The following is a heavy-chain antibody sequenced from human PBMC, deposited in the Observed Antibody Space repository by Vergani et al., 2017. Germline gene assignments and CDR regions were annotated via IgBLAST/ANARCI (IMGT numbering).Heavy chain of an antibody. CDR3: ARGGGTTVSYYYMDV. V-gene: IGHV4-31*03. CDR2: IYYSGST. D-gene: IGHD4-17*01. CDR1: GGSISSDNYY. Sequence: QVQLQESGPGLVKPSQTLSLPCTVSGGSISSDNYYWSWIRQHPGKGLEWIGYIYYSGSTYYNPSLKSRVTILVDTSKNQFSLKLSSVTAADTAVYYCARGGGTTVSYYYMDVWGKGTTVTVSS. J-gene: IGHJ6*03.